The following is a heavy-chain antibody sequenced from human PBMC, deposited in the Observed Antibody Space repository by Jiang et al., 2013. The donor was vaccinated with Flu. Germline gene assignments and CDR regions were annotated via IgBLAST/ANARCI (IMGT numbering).Heavy chain of an antibody. CDR2: ISSSSSYI. V-gene: IGHV3-21*01. CDR3: ARDRADIVVVVAATEAAFDI. CDR1: GFTFSSYS. Sequence: VQLLESGGGLVKPGGSLRLSCAASGFTFSSYSMNWVRQAPGKGLEWVSSISSSSSYIYYADSVKGRFTISRDNAKNSLYLQMNSLRAEDTAVYYCARDRADIVVVVAATEAAFDIVGPRDNGHRLF. J-gene: IGHJ3*02. D-gene: IGHD2-15*01.